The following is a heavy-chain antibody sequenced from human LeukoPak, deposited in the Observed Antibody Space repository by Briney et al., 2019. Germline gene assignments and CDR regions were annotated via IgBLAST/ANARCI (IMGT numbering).Heavy chain of an antibody. J-gene: IGHJ6*03. CDR3: ARQSIAARGYYYYMDV. Sequence: SETLSLTCTVSGGSINSSSYYWGWIRQPPGKGLEWIGSVYYSGSTHYNPSLKSQVTISVDTSKNHFSLRLSSVTAADTAVYYCARQSIAARGYYYYMDVWGKGTMVTVSS. CDR1: GGSINSSSYY. D-gene: IGHD6-6*01. CDR2: VYYSGST. V-gene: IGHV4-39*01.